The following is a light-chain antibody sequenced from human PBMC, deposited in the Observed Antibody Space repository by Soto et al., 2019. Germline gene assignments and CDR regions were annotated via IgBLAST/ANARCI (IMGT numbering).Light chain of an antibody. CDR1: QIIGSD. CDR3: QQGYKTPYT. J-gene: IGKJ2*01. V-gene: IGKV1-39*01. CDR2: GSS. Sequence: DIQMTQSPSSLSASVGDTVAITCRASQIIGSDLNWYQQKPGKAPRLLVYGSSSLQSWGPSRFSGRGSGTHFTLTLNSLLPEDFAVYYGQQGYKTPYTVGQGTKLDTK.